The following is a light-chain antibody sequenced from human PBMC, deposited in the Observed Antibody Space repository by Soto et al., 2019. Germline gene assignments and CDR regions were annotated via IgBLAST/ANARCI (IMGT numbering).Light chain of an antibody. Sequence: IVLTQSPGPLSLSAGERATLSWGASQSVSSTYLAWYQQKPGQAPRLLIYRTSTRATGIPDRFIGSGSGTDFTLTISRLAPEDFAVDYCQQRSNWITFGQGTRLEIK. CDR3: QQRSNWIT. J-gene: IGKJ5*01. V-gene: IGKV3D-20*02. CDR1: QSVSSTY. CDR2: RTS.